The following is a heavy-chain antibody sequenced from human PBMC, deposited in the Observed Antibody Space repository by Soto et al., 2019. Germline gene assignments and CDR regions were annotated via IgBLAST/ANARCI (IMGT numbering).Heavy chain of an antibody. CDR2: ISGSSDYT. Sequence: QVQLVESGGGLVEPGGSLRLSCAVSGFTFSDFYITWVRQAPGKGLEWISHISGSSDYTHHADSVKGRFTISRDNAKSSLYLQMNSLRAEATAVYYCLRDIPYSRATKYFCYWGQGPLVIVSS. D-gene: IGHD2-21*01. J-gene: IGHJ4*02. CDR3: LRDIPYSRATKYFCY. CDR1: GFTFSDFY. V-gene: IGHV3-11*06.